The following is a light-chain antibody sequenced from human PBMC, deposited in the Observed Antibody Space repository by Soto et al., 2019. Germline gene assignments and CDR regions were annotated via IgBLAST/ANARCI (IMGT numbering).Light chain of an antibody. CDR3: QQYGSSPLP. CDR2: DAS. J-gene: IGKJ4*01. V-gene: IGKV3-20*01. Sequence: ETVLTQSPGTLSLSPGERASLSCRASQSISGRYLAWYQQKPGQAPRLLIYDASSRATGIPDRFSGSGSGKDFILTISRLEPEDFAVYYCQQYGSSPLPYGGGTKVEIK. CDR1: QSISGRY.